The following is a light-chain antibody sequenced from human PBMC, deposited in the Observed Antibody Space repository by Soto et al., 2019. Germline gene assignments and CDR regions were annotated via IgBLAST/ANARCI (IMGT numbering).Light chain of an antibody. CDR2: DVS. J-gene: IGLJ2*01. CDR1: SSDVGGYND. Sequence: QSALTEPLAVSGSPGQSVTISCTGTSSDVGGYNDVSWYQQYPGKAPKLMIYDVSKRPSGVPDRFSGSKSGNTASLTVSGLQADDEAEYYCCSYAGSVIFGGGTTVTVL. CDR3: CSYAGSVI. V-gene: IGLV2-11*01.